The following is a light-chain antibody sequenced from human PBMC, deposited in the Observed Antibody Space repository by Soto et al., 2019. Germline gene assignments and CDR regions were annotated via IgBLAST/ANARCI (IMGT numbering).Light chain of an antibody. V-gene: IGLV2-14*01. Sequence: QSALTQPASVSGSPGQSITISCTGTSSDVGGYNYVSWYQQHPDKAPKLMIYEVTNRPSGISNRFSGSKSGNTASLTISGLKAEDEADYYCSSYTSSTLVVFGGGTQLTVL. J-gene: IGLJ2*01. CDR2: EVT. CDR1: SSDVGGYNY. CDR3: SSYTSSTLVV.